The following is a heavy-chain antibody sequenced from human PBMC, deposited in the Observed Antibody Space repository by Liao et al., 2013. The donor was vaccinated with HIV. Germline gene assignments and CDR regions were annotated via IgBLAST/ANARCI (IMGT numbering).Heavy chain of an antibody. CDR1: GGSISSYY. J-gene: IGHJ3*02. D-gene: IGHD3-9*01. CDR2: IYYSGST. Sequence: QVQLQESGPGLVKPSETLSLTCTVSGGSISSYYWSWIRQPPGKGLEWIGYIYYSGSTNYNPSLKSRVTISVDTSKNQFSLKLSSVTAADTAVYYCARVQGRYFDWLYYAFDIWGQGTMVTVSS. CDR3: ARVQGRYFDWLYYAFDI. V-gene: IGHV4-59*01.